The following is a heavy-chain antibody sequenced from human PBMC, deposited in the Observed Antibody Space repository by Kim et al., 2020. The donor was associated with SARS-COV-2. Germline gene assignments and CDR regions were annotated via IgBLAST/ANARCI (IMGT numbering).Heavy chain of an antibody. J-gene: IGHJ3*02. Sequence: DYAGSVKSRMTINAGTSKNQFSLQLNSVSPEDTAVYYCARDTPGQKAYDIWGQGTMVTVSS. CDR3: ARDTPGQKAYDI. V-gene: IGHV6-1*01.